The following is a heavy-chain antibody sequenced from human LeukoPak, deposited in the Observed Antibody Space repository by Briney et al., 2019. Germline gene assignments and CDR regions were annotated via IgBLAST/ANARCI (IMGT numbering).Heavy chain of an antibody. CDR2: IYYSGST. J-gene: IGHJ4*02. Sequence: SETLSLTCTVSGGSISSGDYYWSWIRQPPGKGLEWIGYIYYSGSTYYNPSLKSRVTISVDTSKNQFSLKLSSVTAADTAVYYCAREEVLTDGYNQRIDYWGQGTLVTVSS. CDR1: GGSISSGDYY. D-gene: IGHD5-24*01. V-gene: IGHV4-30-4*08. CDR3: AREEVLTDGYNQRIDY.